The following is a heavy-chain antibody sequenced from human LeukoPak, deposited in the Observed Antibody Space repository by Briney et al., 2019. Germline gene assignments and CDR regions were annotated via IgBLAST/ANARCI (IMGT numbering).Heavy chain of an antibody. CDR3: ARDDRSGYYGVY. V-gene: IGHV1-18*01. CDR2: ISAYNGNT. CDR1: GYTFTIYG. J-gene: IGHJ4*02. D-gene: IGHD3-22*01. Sequence: ASVTVSCKASGYTFTIYGISWARQAPGQGLEWMGWISAYNGNTNYAQKLQGRVTITTDTSTSTAYMELRSLRSDDTAVYYCARDDRSGYYGVYWGQGTLVTVSS.